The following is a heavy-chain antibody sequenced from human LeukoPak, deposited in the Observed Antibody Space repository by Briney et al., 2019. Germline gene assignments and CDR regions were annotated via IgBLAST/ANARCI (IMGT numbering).Heavy chain of an antibody. CDR1: GGSIRSGSYY. V-gene: IGHV4-39*01. J-gene: IGHJ4*02. Sequence: SETQSLTCIVSGGSIRSGSYYWGWVRQAPGKGLEWIGSIYYTGTTWYNPSLKSRVTMSVDTSKTQFSLRLSSVTAADMAVYYCAGQGGSYSFDFWGQGALVTVSS. CDR3: AGQGGSYSFDF. D-gene: IGHD1-26*01. CDR2: IYYTGTT.